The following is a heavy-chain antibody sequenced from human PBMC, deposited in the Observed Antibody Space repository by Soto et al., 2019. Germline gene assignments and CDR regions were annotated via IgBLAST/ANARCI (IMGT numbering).Heavy chain of an antibody. V-gene: IGHV1-69*13. CDR3: ASPYYYDSSGSQGYFDY. CDR2: IIPIFGTA. D-gene: IGHD3-22*01. Sequence: SVKVSCKASGGTFSSYAISWVRQAPGQGLEWMGGIIPIFGTANYAQKFQGRVTITADESTSTAYMELSSLRSEDTAVYYCASPYYYDSSGSQGYFDYWGQXTLVTVSS. J-gene: IGHJ4*02. CDR1: GGTFSSYA.